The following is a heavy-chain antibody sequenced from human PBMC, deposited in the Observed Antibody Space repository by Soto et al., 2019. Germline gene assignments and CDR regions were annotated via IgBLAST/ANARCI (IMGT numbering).Heavy chain of an antibody. CDR2: ISTSGRTS. Sequence: EVQLVESGGGLVQPGGSLRLSCAASGFSFNTYEMNWVRQAPGKGLEWVSYISTSGRTSYYADSVKGRFTTSRDNGKNSLYLQMNSLRAEDTAVYYCAYGGSWDYWGQGTQVTVSS. J-gene: IGHJ4*02. D-gene: IGHD1-26*01. V-gene: IGHV3-48*03. CDR3: AYGGSWDY. CDR1: GFSFNTYE.